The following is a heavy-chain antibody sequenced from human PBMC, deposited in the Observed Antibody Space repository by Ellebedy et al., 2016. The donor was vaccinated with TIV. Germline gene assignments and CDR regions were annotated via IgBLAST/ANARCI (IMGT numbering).Heavy chain of an antibody. CDR1: GYTFTSYY. D-gene: IGHD1-26*01. V-gene: IGHV1-46*01. J-gene: IGHJ1*01. Sequence: ASVKVSXXASGYTFTSYYMHWVRQAPGQGLEWMGIINPSGGSTSYAQKFQGRVTMTIDTSTSTVYMELRSLASDDTAVYYCTRDDRFSGTWYSAYFQYWGQGTLVTVSS. CDR2: INPSGGST. CDR3: TRDDRFSGTWYSAYFQY.